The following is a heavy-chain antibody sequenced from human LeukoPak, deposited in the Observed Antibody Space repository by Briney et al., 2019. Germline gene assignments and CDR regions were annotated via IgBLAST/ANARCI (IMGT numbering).Heavy chain of an antibody. Sequence: ASVKVSCKASGYTFTSYYMHWVRQAPGQGLEWMGIINPSGGSTSYAQKFQGRVTMTRNTSTSTVYMELSSLRSEDTAVYYCARLGGIDAFDIWGQGTMVTVSS. CDR3: ARLGGIDAFDI. J-gene: IGHJ3*02. D-gene: IGHD2-15*01. CDR1: GYTFTSYY. CDR2: INPSGGST. V-gene: IGHV1-46*01.